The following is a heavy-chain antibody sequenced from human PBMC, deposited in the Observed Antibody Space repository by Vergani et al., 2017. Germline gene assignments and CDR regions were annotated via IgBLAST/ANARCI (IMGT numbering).Heavy chain of an antibody. J-gene: IGHJ6*02. CDR1: GFTFSSYC. Sequence: EVQLVESGGGLVQPGGSLRLSCAASGFTFSSYCMSWVRQAPGKGLEWVANIKQDGSEKYYVDSVKGRFTISRDNAKNSLYLQMNSLRAEDTAVYYCARDRYYYYGMDVWGQGTTVTVSS. CDR2: IKQDGSEK. V-gene: IGHV3-7*01. CDR3: ARDRYYYYGMDV.